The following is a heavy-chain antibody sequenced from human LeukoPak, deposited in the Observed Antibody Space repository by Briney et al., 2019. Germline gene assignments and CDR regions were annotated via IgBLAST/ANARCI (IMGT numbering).Heavy chain of an antibody. CDR3: TRGGVTTINY. Sequence: GGSLRLSCAASGFTFRSYWMHWVRQAPGKGLVWVSRINSDGSITTYADSVKGRFTISRDNAKNTLYLQMNSLRAEDTAVYYCTRGGVTTINYWGQGTLVTVSS. CDR1: GFTFRSYW. D-gene: IGHD5-24*01. V-gene: IGHV3-74*01. CDR2: INSDGSIT. J-gene: IGHJ4*02.